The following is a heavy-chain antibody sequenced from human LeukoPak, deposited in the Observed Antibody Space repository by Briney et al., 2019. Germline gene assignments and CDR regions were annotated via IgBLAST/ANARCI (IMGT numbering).Heavy chain of an antibody. J-gene: IGHJ6*02. CDR1: GFSFTNYA. V-gene: IGHV3-30*18. Sequence: GGSLRLSCTGSGFSFTNYAMHWVRQAAGEGLEWVAVISYDESKIYYADSVKGRFTISRDLSTNTLYLQMNSLRAEDTAVYYCAKDRCMDVWGQGTTVTVSS. CDR2: ISYDESKI. CDR3: AKDRCMDV.